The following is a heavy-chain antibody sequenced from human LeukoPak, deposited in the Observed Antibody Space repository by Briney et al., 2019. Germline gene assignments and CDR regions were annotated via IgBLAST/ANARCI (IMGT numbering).Heavy chain of an antibody. CDR2: MNPNRGNT. V-gene: IGHV1-8*01. D-gene: IGHD4-17*01. Sequence: ASVKVSCKASGYTFTSYDINWVRQATGQGLEWMGWMNPNRGNTGYAQKFQGRVTMTRNTSISTAYMELSSLRSEDTAVYYCARGIYGDYEGDYWGQGTLVTVSS. CDR3: ARGIYGDYEGDY. CDR1: GYTFTSYD. J-gene: IGHJ4*02.